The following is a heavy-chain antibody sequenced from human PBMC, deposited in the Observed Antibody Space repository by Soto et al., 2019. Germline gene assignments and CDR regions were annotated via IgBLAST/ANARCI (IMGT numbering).Heavy chain of an antibody. J-gene: IGHJ6*02. V-gene: IGHV3-23*01. CDR2: ISGSGGST. CDR3: AKDKVGLDFWSDYHYYYYGMAV. CDR1: GFTFSSYA. D-gene: IGHD3-3*01. Sequence: GGSLRLSCAASGFTFSSYAMSWVRQAPGKGLEWVSAISGSGGSTYYADSVKGRFTISRDNSKNTLYLQMNSLRAEDTAVYYCAKDKVGLDFWSDYHYYYYGMAVWVQGTTVTVSS.